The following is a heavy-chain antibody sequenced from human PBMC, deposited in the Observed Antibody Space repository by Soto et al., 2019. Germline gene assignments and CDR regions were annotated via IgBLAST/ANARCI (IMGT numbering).Heavy chain of an antibody. CDR2: IYYTGNT. J-gene: IGHJ5*01. CDR3: ARRGPYSSLITRDRFDS. Sequence: QVQLQESGPGLVKPSETLSLTCTVSGGSISNYYWSWIRQPAGKGLEWIGSIYYTGNTKYNPSLKSLVTRSLGTSTTQFSLTLSSVTAADTAVYYCARRGPYSSLITRDRFDSWGQGTLVTVSS. CDR1: GGSISNYY. D-gene: IGHD6-19*01. V-gene: IGHV4-59*01.